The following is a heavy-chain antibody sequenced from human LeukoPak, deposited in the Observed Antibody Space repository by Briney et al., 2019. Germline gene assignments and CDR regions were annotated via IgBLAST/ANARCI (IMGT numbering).Heavy chain of an antibody. J-gene: IGHJ4*02. D-gene: IGHD3-10*01. CDR3: ARGRRVTMVRGVRFDY. CDR2: INHSGST. V-gene: IGHV4-34*01. Sequence: SETLSLTCAVYGGSFSGYYWSWIRQPPGKGLEWIGEINHSGSTNYNPSLKSRVTISVDTSKNQLSLKLSSVTVADTAVYYCARGRRVTMVRGVRFDYWGQGTLVTVSS. CDR1: GGSFSGYY.